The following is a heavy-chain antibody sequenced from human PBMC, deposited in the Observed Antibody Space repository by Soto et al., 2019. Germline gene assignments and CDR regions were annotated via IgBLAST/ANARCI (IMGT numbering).Heavy chain of an antibody. CDR3: ARDRGSSWYPSYYYYYMDV. D-gene: IGHD6-13*01. CDR2: INAGNGNT. CDR1: GYTFTSYA. V-gene: IGHV1-3*01. J-gene: IGHJ6*03. Sequence: GASVKVSCKASGYTFTSYAMHWVRQAPGQRLEWMGWINAGNGNTKYSQKFQGRVTITRDTSASTAYMELSSLRSEDTAVYYCARDRGSSWYPSYYYYYMDVWGKGTTVPVSS.